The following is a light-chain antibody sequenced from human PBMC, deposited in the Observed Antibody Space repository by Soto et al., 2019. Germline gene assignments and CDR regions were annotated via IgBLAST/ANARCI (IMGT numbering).Light chain of an antibody. J-gene: IGKJ1*01. CDR3: QQRSDWPRK. V-gene: IGKV3D-20*02. CDR1: QSVSNNY. CDR2: GAS. Sequence: IVLTHSPGTLSLSPWERATLSCRASQSVSNNYLAWYQQKPGQAPRLLIYGASNRATGIPDRFSGSGSGTDFTLTISRLKPEDFAVYYCQQRSDWPRKFGQGTKVDIK.